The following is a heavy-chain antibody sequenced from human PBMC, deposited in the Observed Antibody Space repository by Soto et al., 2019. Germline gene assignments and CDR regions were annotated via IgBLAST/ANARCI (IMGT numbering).Heavy chain of an antibody. V-gene: IGHV4-59*01. CDR3: ARDEGKAYGDYELYYYGMDV. Sequence: SETLSLTCTVSGDSISSYYWSWIRQPPGKGLEWIGYIYYSGSTNYNPSLKSRVTISVDTSKNQFSLKLSSVTAADTAVYYCARDEGKAYGDYELYYYGMDVWGQGTTVTVSS. J-gene: IGHJ6*02. CDR2: IYYSGST. D-gene: IGHD4-17*01. CDR1: GDSISSYY.